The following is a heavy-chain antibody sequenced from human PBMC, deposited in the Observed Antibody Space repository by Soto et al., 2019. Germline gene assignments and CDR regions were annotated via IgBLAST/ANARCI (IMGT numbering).Heavy chain of an antibody. CDR2: IIPIFGTA. D-gene: IGHD4-17*01. CDR1: GGTFSSYA. CDR3: ARVSNYDYGGPHNRFDP. J-gene: IGHJ5*02. Sequence: SVNVSCKASGGTFSSYAISWGRQAPGQGLEWMGGIIPIFGTANYAQKFQGRVTITADKSTSTAYMELSSLRSEDTAVYYCARVSNYDYGGPHNRFDPWGQGTLVTVSS. V-gene: IGHV1-69*06.